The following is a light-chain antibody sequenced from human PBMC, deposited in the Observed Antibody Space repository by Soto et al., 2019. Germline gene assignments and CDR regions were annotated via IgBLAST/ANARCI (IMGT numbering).Light chain of an antibody. J-gene: IGKJ1*01. Sequence: EIVMTQSPATLSVSPGERATLSCRASQSVSSNLAWYQQKPGQAPRLLIYGASTRATGIPARFSGSGSGTEFTLTISSLQSEDFAVYYCQQYKNWPPVTFGQGTKVDIK. V-gene: IGKV3-15*01. CDR2: GAS. CDR1: QSVSSN. CDR3: QQYKNWPPVT.